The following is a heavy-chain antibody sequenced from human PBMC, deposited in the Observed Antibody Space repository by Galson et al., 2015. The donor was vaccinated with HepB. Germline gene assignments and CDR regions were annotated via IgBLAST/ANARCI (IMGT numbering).Heavy chain of an antibody. J-gene: IGHJ5*02. CDR1: GFPLSFSA. D-gene: IGHD1-7*01. Sequence: SLRLSRAASGFPLSFSAMSWVRQAPGKGLEWVSAISGDGSYTYDADSVRGRFTVSRDNSKNTVYLQMNNLRAEDTAIYYCAKTPESNWNYADWFDAWGQGTPVTVSS. CDR3: AKTPESNWNYADWFDA. CDR2: ISGDGSYT. V-gene: IGHV3-23*01.